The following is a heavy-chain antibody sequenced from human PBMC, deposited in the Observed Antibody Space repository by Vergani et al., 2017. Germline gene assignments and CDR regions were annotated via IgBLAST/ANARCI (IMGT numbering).Heavy chain of an antibody. CDR3: ARGGYSYGGYYYYGMDV. CDR2: IGTAGDP. J-gene: IGHJ6*02. CDR1: GFTFSCYD. Sequence: EVQLVESGGGLVQPGGSLRLSCAASGFTFSCYDMHWVRQATGKGLEWVSAIGTAGDPYYPGSVKGRFTISRENAKNSLYLQMNSLRAGDTAVYYCARGGYSYGGYYYYGMDVWGQGTTVTVSS. V-gene: IGHV3-13*05. D-gene: IGHD5-18*01.